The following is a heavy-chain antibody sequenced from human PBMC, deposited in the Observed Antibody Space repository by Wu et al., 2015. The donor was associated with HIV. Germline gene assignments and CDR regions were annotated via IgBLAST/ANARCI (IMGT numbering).Heavy chain of an antibody. CDR1: GYTFSTYE. CDR3: ARRLVLAGSPSDI. V-gene: IGHV1-8*01. CDR2: MNPNSGNT. D-gene: IGHD6-19*01. Sequence: QVQLVQSGAEVKKPGASVSVSCEASGYTFSTYEINWVRQATGQGLEWMGWMNPNSGNTGYAQKFQGRVTITRDESTTTAYMELSSLRSEDTAVYYCARRLVLAGSPSDIWGQGTMVTVSS. J-gene: IGHJ3*02.